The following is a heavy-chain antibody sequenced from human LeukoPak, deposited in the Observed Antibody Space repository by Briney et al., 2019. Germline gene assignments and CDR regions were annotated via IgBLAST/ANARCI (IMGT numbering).Heavy chain of an antibody. V-gene: IGHV1-8*03. J-gene: IGHJ4*02. Sequence: ASVKVSCKASGYTFTNYGINWVRQATGQGLEWMGWMNPNSGNTGYAQKFQGRVTITRNTSISTAYMELSSLRSEDTAVYYCARGRKGYCSGGSCYPQYFDYWGQGTLVTVSS. CDR2: MNPNSGNT. CDR1: GYTFTNYG. D-gene: IGHD2-15*01. CDR3: ARGRKGYCSGGSCYPQYFDY.